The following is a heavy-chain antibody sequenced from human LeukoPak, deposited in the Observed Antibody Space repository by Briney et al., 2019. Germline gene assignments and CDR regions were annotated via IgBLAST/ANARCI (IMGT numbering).Heavy chain of an antibody. D-gene: IGHD5-18*01. CDR3: ACRGYSYGYDAFDI. CDR1: GFTFDDYA. V-gene: IGHV3-9*01. CDR2: ISWNSGSI. J-gene: IGHJ3*02. Sequence: GGSLRLSCAASGFTFDDYAMHWVRQAPGKGLEWVSGISWNSGSIGYADSARGRFTISRDNAKNSLYLQMNSLRAEDTALYYCACRGYSYGYDAFDIWGQGTMVTVSS.